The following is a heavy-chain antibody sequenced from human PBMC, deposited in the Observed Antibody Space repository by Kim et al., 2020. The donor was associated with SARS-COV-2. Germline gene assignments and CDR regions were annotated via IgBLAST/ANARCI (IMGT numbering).Heavy chain of an antibody. D-gene: IGHD6-19*01. Sequence: GGSLRLSCAASGFTFSDYYMSWIRQAPGKGLEWVSYISSSGSTIYYADSVKGRFTISRDNAKNSLYLQMNSLRAEDTAVYYCAREYSSGWYDYYYYYGMDVWGQGTTVTVSS. CDR3: AREYSSGWYDYYYYYGMDV. V-gene: IGHV3-11*01. CDR1: GFTFSDYY. J-gene: IGHJ6*02. CDR2: ISSSGSTI.